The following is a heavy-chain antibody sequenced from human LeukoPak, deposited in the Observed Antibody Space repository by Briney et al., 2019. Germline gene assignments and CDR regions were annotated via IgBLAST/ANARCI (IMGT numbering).Heavy chain of an antibody. CDR1: GGTFSSYA. D-gene: IGHD3-22*01. CDR2: IIPIFGTA. V-gene: IGHV1-69*13. J-gene: IGHJ4*02. Sequence: ASVKVSCKASGGTFSSYAISWVRQAPGQGLEWMGGIIPIFGTANYAQKFQGRVTITADESTSTAYMELSSLRSEDTAVYYCASLGQYYYDSSGYPPYWGQGTLVTVSS. CDR3: ASLGQYYYDSSGYPPY.